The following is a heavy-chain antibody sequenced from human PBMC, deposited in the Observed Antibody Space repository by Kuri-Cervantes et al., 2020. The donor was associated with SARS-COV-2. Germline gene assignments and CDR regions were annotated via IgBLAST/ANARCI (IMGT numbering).Heavy chain of an antibody. CDR1: GFTFSSYA. CDR2: ISSNGGST. CDR3: ARGYCSSTSCYTDYYYGMDV. V-gene: IGHV3-64*04. Sequence: GESLKISCSASGFTFSSYAMHWVRQAPGKGLEYVSAISSNGGSTYYADSVKGRFTISRDNSKNTLYLQMNSLRAEDTAVYYCARGYCSSTSCYTDYYYGMDVWGQGTTVTVSS. J-gene: IGHJ6*02. D-gene: IGHD2-2*02.